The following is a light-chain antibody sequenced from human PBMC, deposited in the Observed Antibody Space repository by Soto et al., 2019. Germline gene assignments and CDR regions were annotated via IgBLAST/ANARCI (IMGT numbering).Light chain of an antibody. Sequence: EIVLTQSPATLSLCPGERSRLSCRASQSVSRYLAWYQQKRGQAPRLLIYDASNRATGIPARFSGSESGTDCTLTISSLETEDCAVYYCQQRSNWPGTFGQGTKVDI. CDR1: QSVSRY. CDR3: QQRSNWPGT. J-gene: IGKJ1*01. CDR2: DAS. V-gene: IGKV3-11*01.